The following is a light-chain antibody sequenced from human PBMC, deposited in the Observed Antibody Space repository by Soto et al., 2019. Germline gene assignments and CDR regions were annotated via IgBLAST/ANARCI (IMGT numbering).Light chain of an antibody. V-gene: IGLV2-23*02. Sequence: QAASVSGSPGQSITVSCAGTSSDVGSYNLVSWYQQYPGQAPKLILYEVSNRPTGVPTRFTGSKSGNTASLTISGLQAEDEADYYCCSFASSSTYVFGTGTKLTVL. CDR1: SSDVGSYNL. J-gene: IGLJ1*01. CDR2: EVS. CDR3: CSFASSSTYV.